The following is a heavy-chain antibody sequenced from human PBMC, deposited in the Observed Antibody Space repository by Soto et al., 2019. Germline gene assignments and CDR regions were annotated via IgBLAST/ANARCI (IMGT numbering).Heavy chain of an antibody. V-gene: IGHV4-59*01. J-gene: IGHJ4*02. Sequence: ETLSLSCPVSGASITNYYWSWIRQPPGKRLEYIGYMYYSGNTYYNPSLKSRVTISGGASKNQLSLKLRSVTAADTAVYYCVGGLSDWGRIDFWGQGTLVTVSS. CDR1: GASITNYY. CDR2: MYYSGNT. CDR3: VGGLSDWGRIDF. D-gene: IGHD7-27*01.